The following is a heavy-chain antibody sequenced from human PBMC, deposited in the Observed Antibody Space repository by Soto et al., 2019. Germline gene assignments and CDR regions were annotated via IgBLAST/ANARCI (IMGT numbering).Heavy chain of an antibody. J-gene: IGHJ4*02. V-gene: IGHV3-23*01. CDR1: GFSFSNHV. D-gene: IGHD3-3*01. CDR3: AKGGDSWSGYSHY. Sequence: EVQLLESGGGLVQPGGSLRLSCAASGFSFSNHVMSWVRQAPGKGLEWVSGISGSGGSFDVDSVKGRFTISRDNSKNTLYLQMNSLTNEDTAVYYCAKGGDSWSGYSHYWGQGTLVTVSS. CDR2: ISGSGGS.